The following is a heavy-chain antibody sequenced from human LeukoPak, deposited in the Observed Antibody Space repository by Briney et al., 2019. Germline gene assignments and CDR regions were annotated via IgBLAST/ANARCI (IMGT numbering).Heavy chain of an antibody. V-gene: IGHV1-46*01. J-gene: IGHJ3*02. CDR1: GYTFTSYG. D-gene: IGHD3-10*01. Sequence: ASVKVSCKASGYTFTSYGISWVRQAPGQGLEWMGIINPSGDSTFYAQNFQGRVTMTRDTSTSAVYMELSSLRSEDTAVYYCARASNYYGSGSYTLNAFDIWGQGTMVTVSS. CDR2: INPSGDST. CDR3: ARASNYYGSGSYTLNAFDI.